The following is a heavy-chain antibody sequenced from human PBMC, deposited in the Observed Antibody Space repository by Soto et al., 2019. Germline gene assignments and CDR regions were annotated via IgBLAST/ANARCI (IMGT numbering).Heavy chain of an antibody. Sequence: EVQLLESGGGLVRPGGSLRLSCAASGFTFSSYAMSWVRQAPGKGLEWVSGITGSGDTTYYADSVKGRFTISRDNSKNTLYLRMNSLRAEDTAVYYCARGRPLMACTSTSCLGGFDIWGQATMVTVS. CDR3: ARGRPLMACTSTSCLGGFDI. CDR2: ITGSGDTT. J-gene: IGHJ3*02. D-gene: IGHD2-2*01. CDR1: GFTFSSYA. V-gene: IGHV3-23*01.